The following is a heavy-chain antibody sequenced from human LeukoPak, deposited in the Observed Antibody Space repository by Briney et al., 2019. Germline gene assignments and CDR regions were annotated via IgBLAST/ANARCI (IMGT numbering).Heavy chain of an antibody. CDR2: VYYSGST. CDR1: GGSISSSSYY. J-gene: IGHJ4*02. Sequence: SETLSLTCTVSGGSISSSSYYWGWIRQPPGKGLEWIGSVYYSGSTYYNPSLKSRVTISVDTSKNQFSLNLSSLTAADTAVYYCARQVPGGYNLYYFNYWGQGTLVTVSS. V-gene: IGHV4-39*01. D-gene: IGHD5-24*01. CDR3: ARQVPGGYNLYYFNY.